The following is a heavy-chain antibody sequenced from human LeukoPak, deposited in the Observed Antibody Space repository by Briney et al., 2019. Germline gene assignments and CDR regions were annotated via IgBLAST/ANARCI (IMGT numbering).Heavy chain of an antibody. V-gene: IGHV4-59*01. CDR2: IYYSGST. CDR3: ARNRLLRLDAFDI. J-gene: IGHJ3*02. Sequence: SETLSLTCTVSGGSISSYYWSWIRQPPGKGLEWIGYIYYSGSTNYNPSLKSRVTISVDTSKNQFSLKLSSVTAADTAVYYCARNRLLRLDAFDIWGQGTMVTVSS. CDR1: GGSISSYY. D-gene: IGHD3-22*01.